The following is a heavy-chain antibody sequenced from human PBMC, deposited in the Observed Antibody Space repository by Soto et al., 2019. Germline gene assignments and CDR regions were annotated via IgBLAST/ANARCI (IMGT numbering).Heavy chain of an antibody. CDR1: GVTLSNYG. Sequence: GGSLRLCCAASGVTLSNYGMHWVHQAPGRGLEWVAIISHDGTVKYWSDSEKGRFTISRDNSKNTVYLQMNSLRREDAAVYYCAKDRRHRDYHSVYDFWGQGTLVTVSS. J-gene: IGHJ4*02. D-gene: IGHD4-17*01. CDR3: AKDRRHRDYHSVYDF. V-gene: IGHV3-30*18. CDR2: ISHDGTVK.